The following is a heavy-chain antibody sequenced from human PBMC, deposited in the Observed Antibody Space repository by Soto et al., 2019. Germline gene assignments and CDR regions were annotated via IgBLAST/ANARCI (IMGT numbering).Heavy chain of an antibody. V-gene: IGHV1-2*02. J-gene: IGHJ5*02. D-gene: IGHD3-3*01. CDR2: INPNSGGT. CDR3: ARGRHLEWLLSWFDP. Sequence: QVQLVQSGAEVKKPGASVKVSCKASGYTFTGYYMHWVRQAPGQGLEWMGWINPNSGGTNYEQKFQGRVTMTRNTSISTAYLELSRPRSDDTAVYYCARGRHLEWLLSWFDPWGQGTLVTVSS. CDR1: GYTFTGYY.